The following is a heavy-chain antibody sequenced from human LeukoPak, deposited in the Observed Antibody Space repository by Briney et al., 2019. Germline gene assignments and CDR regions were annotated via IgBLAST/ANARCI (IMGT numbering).Heavy chain of an antibody. Sequence: GGSLRLSCAASGFTFSSYAMHWVRQAPGKGLEWVAVISYDGSNKYYADSVKGRFTISRDNSKNTLYLQMNSLRAEDTAVYYCARDHGQNYYYYGMDVWGQGTTVTVSS. CDR3: ARDHGQNYYYYGMDV. CDR2: ISYDGSNK. J-gene: IGHJ6*02. CDR1: GFTFSSYA. V-gene: IGHV3-30-3*01.